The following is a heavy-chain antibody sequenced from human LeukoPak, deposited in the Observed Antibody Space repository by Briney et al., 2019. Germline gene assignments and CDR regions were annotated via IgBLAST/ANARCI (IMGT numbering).Heavy chain of an antibody. CDR3: ARALYHTFDY. Sequence: GASVKVSCKASGYSFSSYGISWVRQAPGQGLEWIGWISADSGNTNYVQKLQGRVTMTTDTSTSTAYMELRSLRSDDTAVYYCARALYHTFDYWGQGTLAIVSS. V-gene: IGHV1-18*01. CDR1: GYSFSSYG. CDR2: ISADSGNT. D-gene: IGHD2-2*01. J-gene: IGHJ4*02.